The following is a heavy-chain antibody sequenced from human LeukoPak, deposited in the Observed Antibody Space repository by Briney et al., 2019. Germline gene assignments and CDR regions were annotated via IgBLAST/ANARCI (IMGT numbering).Heavy chain of an antibody. V-gene: IGHV3-20*04. J-gene: IGHJ4*02. CDR1: GFTLDDYG. CDR3: ARSPEYCSGGSCYLEY. Sequence: GGSLRLSCAASGFTLDDYGMSWVRQAPGKGLEWVSGVNWNGISTTYADSVKGRFTISRDNAKYSLYLQMNSLRDEDTSLYYCARSPEYCSGGSCYLEYWGQGTLVTVSS. CDR2: VNWNGIST. D-gene: IGHD2-15*01.